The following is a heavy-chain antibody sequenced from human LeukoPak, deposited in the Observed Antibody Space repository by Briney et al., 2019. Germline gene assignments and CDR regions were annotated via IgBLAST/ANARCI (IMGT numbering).Heavy chain of an antibody. CDR2: INPNSGGT. CDR3: ARAHGRRNYYDSSVEGDY. D-gene: IGHD3-22*01. J-gene: IGHJ4*02. V-gene: IGHV1-2*02. CDR1: GYTFTGYY. Sequence: GASVKVSCKASGYTFTGYYMHWVRQAPGQGLEWMGWINPNSGGTNYAQKFQGRVTMTRDTSISTAYMELSRLRSDDTAVYYCARAHGRRNYYDSSVEGDYWGQGTLVTVSS.